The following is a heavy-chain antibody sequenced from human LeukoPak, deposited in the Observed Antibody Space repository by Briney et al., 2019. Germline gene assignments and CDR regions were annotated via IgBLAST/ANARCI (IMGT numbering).Heavy chain of an antibody. D-gene: IGHD3-10*01. J-gene: IGHJ6*03. V-gene: IGHV4-34*01. CDR1: GGSITDYF. Sequence: SETLSLTCALSGGSITDYFYNWVRQPPGKGLEWIGEINHSGSSTYNPSLKSRVIISVDTSKNQFSLKLTSVTAADTAVYYCARVGDLFGAHRVRGLPPDYYYMDVWGKGTTVTVSS. CDR3: ARVGDLFGAHRVRGLPPDYYYMDV. CDR2: INHSGSS.